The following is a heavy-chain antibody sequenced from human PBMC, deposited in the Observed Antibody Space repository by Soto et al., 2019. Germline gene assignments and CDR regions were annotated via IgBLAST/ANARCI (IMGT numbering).Heavy chain of an antibody. CDR2: ISAHNGNT. D-gene: IGHD1-1*01. Sequence: HVHLVQSGAEVKKPGASVTVSGHGSGYAFTTYGITGVRQAPGEGLERMGWISAHNGNTNYAQRLQGRVTVTRDTSTSTAYMELRSLRYDDTAVYYCARGRYGDYWGQGALVTVSS. J-gene: IGHJ4*02. CDR1: GYAFTTYG. CDR3: ARGRYGDY. V-gene: IGHV1-18*01.